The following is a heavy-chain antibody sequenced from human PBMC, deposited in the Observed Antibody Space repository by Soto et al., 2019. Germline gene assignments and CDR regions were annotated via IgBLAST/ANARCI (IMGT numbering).Heavy chain of an antibody. J-gene: IGHJ2*01. CDR2: IYYSGST. CDR3: ARSDRGRTTIFDYWYFDL. D-gene: IGHD3-3*01. Sequence: RSLTCTVSGGSVSSGNSYWSWIRQPPGKGLEWIGYIYYSGSTNYNPSLKSRVTISVDTSKNQFSLKLSSVTAADTAVYYCARSDRGRTTIFDYWYFDLWGRGTLVTVSS. V-gene: IGHV4-61*01. CDR1: GGSVSSGNSY.